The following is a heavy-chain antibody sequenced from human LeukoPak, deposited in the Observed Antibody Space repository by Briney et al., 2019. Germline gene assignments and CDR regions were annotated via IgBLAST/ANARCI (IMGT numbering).Heavy chain of an antibody. CDR1: GFTFDDYG. J-gene: IGHJ4*02. CDR2: INWNGGST. Sequence: GGSLRLSCAASGFTFDDYGMSWVRQAPGKGLQWVSGINWNGGSTGYADSVKGRFTISRDNAKNSLYLQMNSLRAEDTALYYCARGTVTTSNFDYWGQGTLVTVSS. V-gene: IGHV3-20*04. D-gene: IGHD4-11*01. CDR3: ARGTVTTSNFDY.